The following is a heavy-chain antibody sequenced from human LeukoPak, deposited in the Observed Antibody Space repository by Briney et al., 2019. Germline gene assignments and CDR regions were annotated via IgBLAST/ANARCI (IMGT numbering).Heavy chain of an antibody. CDR2: INPDGSST. D-gene: IGHD5-24*01. CDR3: ARGGDGYYI. J-gene: IGHJ3*02. CDR1: GFTFSSYW. Sequence: PGGSLRLSCAASGFTFSSYWMHWVRQTPGKGLVWVSRINPDGSSTSYADSVKGRFTISRDNAKNTLYLQTNSLRAEDTAVYYCARGGDGYYIWGQGTMVTVSS. V-gene: IGHV3-74*01.